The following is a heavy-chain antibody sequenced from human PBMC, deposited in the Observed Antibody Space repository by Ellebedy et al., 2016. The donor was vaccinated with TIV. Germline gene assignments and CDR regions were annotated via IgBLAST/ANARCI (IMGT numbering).Heavy chain of an antibody. CDR2: IRSTGSDK. CDR1: GFTFQIYT. CDR3: ARGWSTPDS. V-gene: IGHV3-21*06. D-gene: IGHD2-15*01. J-gene: IGHJ4*02. Sequence: GESLKISCEASGFTFQIYTMNWVRQSPGKGLEWVSSIRSTGSDKYYAESVKGRFTISRDNAQNTLFLQMNSLGVEDTAVYYCARGWSTPDSWGQGTLVIVSS.